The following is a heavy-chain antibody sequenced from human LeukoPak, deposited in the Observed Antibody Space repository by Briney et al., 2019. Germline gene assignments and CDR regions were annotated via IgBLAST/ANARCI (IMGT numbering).Heavy chain of an antibody. CDR2: IYSDNT. V-gene: IGHV3-53*01. J-gene: IGHJ4*02. CDR3: ARRAGAYSHPYDY. Sequence: GGSLRLSCTVSGFTVSSNSMSWVRQAPGKGLEWVSFIYSDNTHYSDSVRGRFTISRDNSKNTLYLQMNSLRAEDTAVYYCARRAGAYSHPYDYWGQGTLVTVSS. D-gene: IGHD4/OR15-4a*01. CDR1: GFTVSSNS.